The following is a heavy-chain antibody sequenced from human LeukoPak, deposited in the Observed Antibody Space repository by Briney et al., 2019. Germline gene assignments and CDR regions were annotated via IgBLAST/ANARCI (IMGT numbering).Heavy chain of an antibody. D-gene: IGHD3-16*01. V-gene: IGHV3-7*01. J-gene: IGHJ6*03. Sequence: GGSLRLSCAASGFTFTCCWMSWVRQTPGKGLEWVASIKQDGREKFSADSVKGRFTISRDNAKNSLYLQVNRLRAEDTAVYYCARVGDGWVYYYYMDVWGKGTTVTVSS. CDR3: ARVGDGWVYYYYMDV. CDR2: IKQDGREK. CDR1: GFTFTCCW.